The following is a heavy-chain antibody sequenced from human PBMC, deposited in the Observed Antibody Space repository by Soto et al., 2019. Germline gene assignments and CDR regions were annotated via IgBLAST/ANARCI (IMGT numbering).Heavy chain of an antibody. D-gene: IGHD3-22*01. CDR1: GFTFSNAL. Sequence: PGGSLRLSCAASGFTFSNALINWVRQAPGKGLEWVGRIKSKTDGGTTDYAAPVKGRFAISRDDSKNMVYLEMNSLKTEDTAVYYCTKDSYITMIVVRSDYWGHGTLVTVSS. CDR3: TKDSYITMIVVRSDY. CDR2: IKSKTDGGTT. V-gene: IGHV3-15*07. J-gene: IGHJ4*01.